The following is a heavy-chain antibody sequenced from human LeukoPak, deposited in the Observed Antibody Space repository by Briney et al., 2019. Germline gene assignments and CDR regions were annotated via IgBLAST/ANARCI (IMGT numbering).Heavy chain of an antibody. CDR2: IYTSGST. CDR3: ASSGAGADVSSWYPADV. D-gene: IGHD6-13*01. V-gene: IGHV4-4*07. Sequence: TTSETLSLTCTVSGGSISSYYWSWIRQPAGKGLEWIGRIYTSGSTNYNPSLKSRVTMSVDTSKNQFSLKLSSVTAADTAVYYCASSGAGADVSSWYPADVWGKGTTVTVSS. CDR1: GGSISSYY. J-gene: IGHJ6*04.